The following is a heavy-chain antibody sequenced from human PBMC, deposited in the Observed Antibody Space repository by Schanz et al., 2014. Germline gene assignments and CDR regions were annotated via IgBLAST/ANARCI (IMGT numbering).Heavy chain of an antibody. CDR2: TYGTEAT. D-gene: IGHD2-21*02. Sequence: QVQLQESGPGLVKPSETLSLTCTVSGVSITGSHWTWIRQPPGKGLEWIGFTYGTEATKYNPSLKSRVTIPAAPPKNHSPLKVPSGTAADTAVYYCARGRTAKITWGQGTMVTVSS. CDR3: ARGRTAKIT. CDR1: GVSITGSH. V-gene: IGHV4-4*09. J-gene: IGHJ3*01.